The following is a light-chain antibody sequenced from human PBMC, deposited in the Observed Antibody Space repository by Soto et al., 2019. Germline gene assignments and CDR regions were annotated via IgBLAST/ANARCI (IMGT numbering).Light chain of an antibody. CDR2: DVN. CDR1: SSDVGGYNS. J-gene: IGLJ2*01. V-gene: IGLV2-14*03. Sequence: QSALTQPASVSGSPGQSITISCTGTSSDVGGYNSVSWYQQHPGKAPKLMIYDVNNRPSGVSKRFSGSKSGNTASLTISGLQAEDEADYYCSSYTSSTTLLFGGGTKLTVL. CDR3: SSYTSSTTLL.